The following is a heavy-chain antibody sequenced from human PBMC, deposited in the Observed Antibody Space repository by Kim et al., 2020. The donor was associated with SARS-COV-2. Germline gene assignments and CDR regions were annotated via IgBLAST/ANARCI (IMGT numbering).Heavy chain of an antibody. V-gene: IGHV1-69*13. CDR2: IIPIFGTA. CDR1: GGTFSSYA. D-gene: IGHD6-19*01. Sequence: SVKVSCKASGGTFSSYAISWVRQAPGQGLEWMGGIIPIFGTANYAQKFQGRVTITADESTSTAYMELSSLRSEDTAVYYCARTGIAVAGTYYYYYGMDVWGQGTTVTVSS. CDR3: ARTGIAVAGTYYYYYGMDV. J-gene: IGHJ6*02.